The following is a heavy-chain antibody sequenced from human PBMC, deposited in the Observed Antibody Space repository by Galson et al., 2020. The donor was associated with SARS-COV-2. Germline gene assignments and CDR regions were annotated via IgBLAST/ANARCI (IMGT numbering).Heavy chain of an antibody. CDR1: GFTVSSNY. D-gene: IGHD5-18*01. CDR3: ARDSSVTRGYSYGYDLGY. CDR2: INSGGRT. J-gene: IGHJ4*02. V-gene: IGHV3-66*02. Sequence: GGSLRLSCAASGFTVSSNYMSWVRQAPGKGLEWVSVINSGGRTYYADSVKARFTIARDNAKNTLYLQMNSLRAEDTAVYYCARDSSVTRGYSYGYDLGYWGQGTLVTVSS.